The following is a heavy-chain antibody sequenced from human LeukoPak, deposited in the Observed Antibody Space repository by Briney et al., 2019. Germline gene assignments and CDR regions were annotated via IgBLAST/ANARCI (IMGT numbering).Heavy chain of an antibody. D-gene: IGHD1-14*01. CDR2: ISLGGDTI. Sequence: PGGSLRLSCAASGFTFSSYSMNWVRQAPGKGLEWVSYISLGGDTIYYAGSVRGRFTVSRDAAGNSLYLQMNSLRDEDTAVYYCARILGLTLDYWGQGTQVTVSS. CDR3: ARILGLTLDY. J-gene: IGHJ4*02. V-gene: IGHV3-48*02. CDR1: GFTFSSYS.